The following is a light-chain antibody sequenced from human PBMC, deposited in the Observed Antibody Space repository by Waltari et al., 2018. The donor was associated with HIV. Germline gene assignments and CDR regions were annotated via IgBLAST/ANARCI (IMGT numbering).Light chain of an antibody. CDR2: SND. V-gene: IGLV1-44*01. CDR3: ATWDDTMSVV. Sequence: QSPLTQTPSMSGAPGQRVNISCSGGPSNIGSNSFNWYRQLPGTAPKLLIYSNDQRPSSVPVRFSGSKSATSAFLVISGLQSDDEADYYCATWDDTMSVVFGGGTRLTVL. CDR1: PSNIGSNS. J-gene: IGLJ2*01.